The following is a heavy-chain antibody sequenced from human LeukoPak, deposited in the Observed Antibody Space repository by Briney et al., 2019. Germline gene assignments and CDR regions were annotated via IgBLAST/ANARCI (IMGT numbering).Heavy chain of an antibody. D-gene: IGHD3-22*01. Sequence: PSETLSLTCTVSGGSITSGTSYWGWVRQPPGRGLEGIGTFYSSGITHYNQSLRNRVTISVDTSKSQFSLRLSSVTAADTAIYYCAREGRDYYDRSGYSPDYWGQGTLVTVSS. CDR3: AREGRDYYDRSGYSPDY. CDR1: GGSITSGTSY. CDR2: FYSSGIT. J-gene: IGHJ4*02. V-gene: IGHV4-39*07.